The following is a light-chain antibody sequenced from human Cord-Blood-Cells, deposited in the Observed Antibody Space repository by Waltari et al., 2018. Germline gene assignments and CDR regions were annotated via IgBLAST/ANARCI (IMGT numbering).Light chain of an antibody. CDR3: SSYTSSSTVV. V-gene: IGLV2-14*01. CDR2: DVS. CDR1: SSDVGGYNY. Sequence: QSALPQPASVSGSPGQSITIPCTGTSSDVGGYNYVSWYQPPPGKAPKLMIYDVSNRPSGVSNRFSGSKSGNTASLTISVLQAEDEADYYCSSYTSSSTVVFGGGTKLTVL. J-gene: IGLJ2*01.